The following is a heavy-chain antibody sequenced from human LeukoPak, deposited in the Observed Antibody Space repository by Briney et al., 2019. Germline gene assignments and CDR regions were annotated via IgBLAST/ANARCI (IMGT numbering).Heavy chain of an antibody. D-gene: IGHD6-19*01. Sequence: SETLSLTCTVSGGSISSSSYYWGWIRQPPGKGLEWLGSIYYSGSTYYNPSLKSRVTISVDTSKNQFSLKLSSVPAADTAVYYCSRSSIAVAGTEDYWGQGILVTVSS. CDR2: IYYSGST. V-gene: IGHV4-39*01. J-gene: IGHJ4*02. CDR1: GGSISSSSYY. CDR3: SRSSIAVAGTEDY.